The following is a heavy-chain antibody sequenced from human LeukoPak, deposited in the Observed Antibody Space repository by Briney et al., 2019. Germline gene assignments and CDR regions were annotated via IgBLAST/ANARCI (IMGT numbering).Heavy chain of an antibody. CDR1: GFTFSSCA. D-gene: IGHD3-16*02. Sequence: PGGSLRLSCAASGFTFSSCAMHWVRQAPGKGLEWVAVISYDGSNKYYADSVKGRFTISRDNSKNTLYLQMNSLRAEDTAVYYCAKDGPSYYDYVWGSYRVGYMDVWGKGTTVTISS. CDR2: ISYDGSNK. CDR3: AKDGPSYYDYVWGSYRVGYMDV. V-gene: IGHV3-30*04. J-gene: IGHJ6*03.